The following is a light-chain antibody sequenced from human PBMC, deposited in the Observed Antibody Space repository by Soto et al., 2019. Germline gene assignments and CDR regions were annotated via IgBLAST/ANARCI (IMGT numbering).Light chain of an antibody. J-gene: IGLJ3*02. Sequence: QSVLTQPASVSGSPGQSITISCTGTSSDVGGYNYVSWYQHHPGKAPKVMIYEVSNRPSGVSNRFSGSKSGNTASLTISGLQAEDEADYYCSSYTSSDTLVFGGGTKVTVL. CDR3: SSYTSSDTLV. CDR1: SSDVGGYNY. V-gene: IGLV2-14*01. CDR2: EVS.